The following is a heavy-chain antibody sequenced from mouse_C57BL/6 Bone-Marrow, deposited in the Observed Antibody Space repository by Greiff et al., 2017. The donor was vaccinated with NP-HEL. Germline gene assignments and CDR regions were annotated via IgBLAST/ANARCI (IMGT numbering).Heavy chain of an antibody. V-gene: IGHV1-19*01. CDR1: GYTFTDYY. CDR2: INPYNGGT. CDR3: ARGDGNYGYFDV. Sequence: VHVKQSGPVLVKPGASVKMSCKASGYTFTDYYMNWVKQSHGKSLEWIGVINPYNGGTSYNQKFKGKATLTVDKSSSTAYMELNSLTSEDSAVYYCARGDGNYGYFDVWGTGTTVTVSS. D-gene: IGHD2-3*01. J-gene: IGHJ1*03.